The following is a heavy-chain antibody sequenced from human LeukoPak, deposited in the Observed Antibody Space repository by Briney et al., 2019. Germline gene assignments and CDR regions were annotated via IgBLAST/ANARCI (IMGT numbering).Heavy chain of an antibody. Sequence: GGSLRLSCAASGFTFSSYAMSWVRQAPGKGLEWVSAISGSGGSTYYADSVKGRFTISRDNSKNTLYLQMNSLRAEDTAVYYCASPGRVVLLVFYNYWGQGTLVTVSS. J-gene: IGHJ4*02. CDR2: ISGSGGST. CDR3: ASPGRVVLLVFYNY. D-gene: IGHD2-15*01. V-gene: IGHV3-23*01. CDR1: GFTFSSYA.